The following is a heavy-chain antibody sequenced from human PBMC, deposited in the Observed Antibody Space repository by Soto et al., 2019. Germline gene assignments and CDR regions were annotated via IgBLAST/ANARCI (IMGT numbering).Heavy chain of an antibody. CDR1: GLNIKTNY. Sequence: EVQLVEFGGHLVQPGGSLRLSCAASGLNIKTNYMSWVLQAPGKGLEWVSILYAGGTTYYADSVKGRFAISRDNSGNTLYLQMSSLRAEDTAVYYCARDVTVTTPSYFNDWGQGTLVTVSS. D-gene: IGHD4-17*01. CDR3: ARDVTVTTPSYFND. V-gene: IGHV3-66*01. J-gene: IGHJ4*02. CDR2: LYAGGTT.